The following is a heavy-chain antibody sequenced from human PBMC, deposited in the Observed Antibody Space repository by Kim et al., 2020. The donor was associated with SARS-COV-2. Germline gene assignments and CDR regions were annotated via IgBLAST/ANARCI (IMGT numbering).Heavy chain of an antibody. CDR3: ARASNPLYYYYGMDV. CDR1: GGSISSGGYY. J-gene: IGHJ6*02. CDR2: IYYSGST. Sequence: SETLSLTCTVSGGSISSGGYYWSWIRQHPGKGLEWIGYIYYSGSTYYNPSLKSRVTISVDTSKNQFSLKLSSVTAADTAVYYCARASNPLYYYYGMDVWGQGTTVTVSS. V-gene: IGHV4-31*03.